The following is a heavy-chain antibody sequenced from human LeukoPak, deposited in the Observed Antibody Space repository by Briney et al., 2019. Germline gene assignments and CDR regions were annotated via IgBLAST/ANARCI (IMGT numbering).Heavy chain of an antibody. J-gene: IGHJ3*02. CDR2: IWYDGSNK. D-gene: IGHD3-22*01. CDR3: AKDLNYDSSGYYSGDAFDI. V-gene: IGHV3-30*02. CDR1: GFTFSSYG. Sequence: GGSLRLSCAASGFTFSSYGMHWVRQAPGKGLEWVADIWYDGSNKYYADSVKGRFTISRDNSKNTLYLQMNSLRAEDTAVYYCAKDLNYDSSGYYSGDAFDIWGQGTMVTVSS.